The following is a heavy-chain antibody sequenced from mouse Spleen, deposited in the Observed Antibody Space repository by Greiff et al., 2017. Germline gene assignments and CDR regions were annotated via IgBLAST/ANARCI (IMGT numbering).Heavy chain of an antibody. D-gene: IGHD2-1*01. J-gene: IGHJ3*01. Sequence: EVQLVESGGGLVKPGGSLKLSCAASGFTFSSYAMSWVRQTPEKRLEWVASISSGGSTYYPDSVKGRFTISRDNARNILYLQMSSLRSEDTAMYYCARDYGNQAWFAYWGQGTLVTVSA. CDR3: ARDYGNQAWFAY. V-gene: IGHV5-6-5*01. CDR1: GFTFSSYA. CDR2: ISSGGST.